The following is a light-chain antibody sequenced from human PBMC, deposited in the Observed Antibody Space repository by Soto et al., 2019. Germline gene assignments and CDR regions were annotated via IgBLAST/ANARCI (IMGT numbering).Light chain of an antibody. CDR3: CSYTTSSTGI. CDR2: DVT. CDR1: SSDVGGYNY. V-gene: IGLV2-14*03. J-gene: IGLJ2*01. Sequence: QSALTQPASVSGSPGQSITISCTGTSSDVGGYNYVSWYQQHPGKAPKLMIYDVTYRPSGVSNRFSGSKSGNTASLTISGHQAEDEADYYYCSYTTSSTGIFGGGTKLTVL.